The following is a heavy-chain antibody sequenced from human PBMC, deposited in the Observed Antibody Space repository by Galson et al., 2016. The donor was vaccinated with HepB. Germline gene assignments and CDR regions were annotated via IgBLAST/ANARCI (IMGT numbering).Heavy chain of an antibody. V-gene: IGHV3-23*05. CDR2: IEKDSSYT. CDR3: AKKEGRLIELWYNDY. CDR1: GFTFVNYA. D-gene: IGHD5-18*01. J-gene: IGHJ4*02. Sequence: SLRLSCAASGFTFVNYAMSWVRQAPGKGLEWVSTIEKDSSYTYYADSVQGRFTISRDNSKNTLYLHMHSLRAKDTAVYYCAKKEGRLIELWYNDYWGQGTRVPVSS.